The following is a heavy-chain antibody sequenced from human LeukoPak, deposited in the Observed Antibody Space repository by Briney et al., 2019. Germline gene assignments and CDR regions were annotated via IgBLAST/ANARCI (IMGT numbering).Heavy chain of an antibody. V-gene: IGHV4-59*01. Sequence: SVTLSLTCTISGGSISSYYWSWIRQPPGKGLEWIGYVDYRGNTNYNPSLKSRVTISIDTSKSLFSLKLNSVTAADTAVYYCARVEVGAANRQWYGMDVWGQGTTVTVSS. CDR2: VDYRGNT. CDR3: ARVEVGAANRQWYGMDV. D-gene: IGHD2-15*01. J-gene: IGHJ6*02. CDR1: GGSISSYY.